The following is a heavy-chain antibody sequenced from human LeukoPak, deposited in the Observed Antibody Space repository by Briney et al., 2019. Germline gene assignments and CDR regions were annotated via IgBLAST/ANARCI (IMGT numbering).Heavy chain of an antibody. CDR2: ISGSGGST. D-gene: IGHD1-26*01. V-gene: IGHV3-23*01. CDR3: AKQSALYSGSYYADY. J-gene: IGHJ4*02. Sequence: PGGSLRLSCAASGFTFSSYAMSWVRQAPGKGLEWGSAISGSGGSTYYADSVKGRFTISRDNSKNTLYLQMNSLRAEDTAVYYCAKQSALYSGSYYADYWGQGTLVTVSS. CDR1: GFTFSSYA.